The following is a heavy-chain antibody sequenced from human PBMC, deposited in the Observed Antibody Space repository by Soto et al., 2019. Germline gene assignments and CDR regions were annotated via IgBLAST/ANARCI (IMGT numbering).Heavy chain of an antibody. CDR1: GYTFTSYG. V-gene: IGHV1-18*01. J-gene: IGHJ4*02. D-gene: IGHD4-17*01. CDR3: ARDLWRFGTVTTFADVGYFDY. Sequence: ASVKVSCKASGYTFTSYGISWVRQAPGQGLEWMGWISAYNGNTNYAQKLQGRVTMTTDTSTSTAYMELRSLRSDDTAVYYCARDLWRFGTVTTFADVGYFDYWGQGTLVTVSS. CDR2: ISAYNGNT.